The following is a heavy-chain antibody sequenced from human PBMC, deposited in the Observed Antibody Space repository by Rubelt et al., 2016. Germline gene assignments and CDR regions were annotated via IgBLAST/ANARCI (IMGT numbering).Heavy chain of an antibody. CDR2: ISAYNGNT. V-gene: IGHV1-18*01. D-gene: IGHD6-13*01. Sequence: QVQLVQSGAEVKKPGASVKVSCKASGYTFTSYGISWVRQAPGQGLEWMGWISAYNGNTNYAQKLQGRVTMTTDTSTSTAYMELMSLRSDDTAVYYCARVISGVEYSSSWHFDYWGQGTLVTVSS. CDR3: ARVISGVEYSSSWHFDY. CDR1: GYTFTSYG. J-gene: IGHJ4*02.